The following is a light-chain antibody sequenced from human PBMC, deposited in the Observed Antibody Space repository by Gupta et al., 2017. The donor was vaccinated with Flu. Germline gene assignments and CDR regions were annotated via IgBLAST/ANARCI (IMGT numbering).Light chain of an antibody. CDR1: SSNIGSNT. CDR3: AGWDDSLNHWV. CDR2: SSA. Sequence: SVLTKPPSASGTPGRRVTISCSGSSSNIGSNTVNWYQQLPGTAPKLLIYSSAQRPSGVPDRFSASKSGTSASLAISGLQSDDEGDYYCAGWDDSLNHWVFGGGTKVTVL. V-gene: IGLV1-44*01. J-gene: IGLJ3*02.